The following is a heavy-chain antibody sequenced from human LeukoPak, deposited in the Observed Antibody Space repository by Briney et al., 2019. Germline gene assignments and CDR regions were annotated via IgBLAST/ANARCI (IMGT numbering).Heavy chain of an antibody. D-gene: IGHD6-19*01. Sequence: GGSLRLSCAASGFTFNSYDMHWVRQAPGKGLEWVAIMWYDESSKYYADSVKGRFTIARNNSKKSLYLQMNSLRAEDTAVYYCARGLAVAGTGDAFDIWGQGTMVTVSS. CDR2: MWYDESSK. V-gene: IGHV3-33*01. CDR3: ARGLAVAGTGDAFDI. CDR1: GFTFNSYD. J-gene: IGHJ3*02.